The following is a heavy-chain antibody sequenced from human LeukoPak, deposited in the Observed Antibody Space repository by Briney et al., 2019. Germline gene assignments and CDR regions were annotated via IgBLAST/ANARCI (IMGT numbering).Heavy chain of an antibody. D-gene: IGHD3-10*01. V-gene: IGHV3-23*01. J-gene: IGHJ4*02. CDR3: AKDSIITYYYGSGSYQGVGFDN. CDR1: GFTFSNAW. CDR2: ISGSGGST. Sequence: GGSLRLSCAASGFTFSNAWMSWVRQAPGKGLEWVSVISGSGGSTYYADSVKGRFTISRDNSKNALYLQMNSLRAENTAAYYCAKDSIITYYYGSGSYQGVGFDNWGQGTLVTVSS.